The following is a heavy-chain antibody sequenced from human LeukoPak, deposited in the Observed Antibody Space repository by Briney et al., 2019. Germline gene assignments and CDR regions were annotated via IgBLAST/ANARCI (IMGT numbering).Heavy chain of an antibody. J-gene: IGHJ4*02. CDR3: ARDQRQVFDY. CDR2: IYYSGST. Sequence: PSETLSLTCTVSGGSISSYYWSWIRQPPGKGLEWIGYIYYSGSTNYNPSLKSRVTISVDTSKNQFSLKLSSVTAADTAVYYCARDQRQVFDYWGQGTLVTVSS. V-gene: IGHV4-59*01. CDR1: GGSISSYY. D-gene: IGHD6-25*01.